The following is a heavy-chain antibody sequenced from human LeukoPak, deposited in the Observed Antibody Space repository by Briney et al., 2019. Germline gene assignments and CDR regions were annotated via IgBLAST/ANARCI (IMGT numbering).Heavy chain of an antibody. D-gene: IGHD2-21*02. CDR3: TGDIGDFVSDF. CDR1: GGSFSGYY. V-gene: IGHV4-34*01. CDR2: INHSGST. Sequence: SETLSLTCAVYGGSFSGYYWSWIRQPPGKGLEWIGEINHSGSTNYNPSLQSRVTISADTSKNQFALDLRSVTAADTAVYYCTGDIGDFVSDFWGQGTLVTVSS. J-gene: IGHJ4*02.